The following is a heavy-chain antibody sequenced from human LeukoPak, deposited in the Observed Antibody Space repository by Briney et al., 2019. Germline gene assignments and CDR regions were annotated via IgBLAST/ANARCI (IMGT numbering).Heavy chain of an antibody. J-gene: IGHJ4*02. D-gene: IGHD5/OR15-5a*01. CDR2: ISGSGGST. CDR1: GFTFSSYA. Sequence: PGGSLRLSCAASGFTFSSYAMSWVCQAPGKGLEWVSAISGSGGSTYDADLVKGRFTISRDNSKNTLYLQMNSLRAEDTAVYYCAKGNLRGPPPIIDYWGQGTLVTVSS. V-gene: IGHV3-23*01. CDR3: AKGNLRGPPPIIDY.